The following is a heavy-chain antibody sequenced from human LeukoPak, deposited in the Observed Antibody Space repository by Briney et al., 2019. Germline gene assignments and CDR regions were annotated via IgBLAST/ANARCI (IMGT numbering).Heavy chain of an antibody. Sequence: SQTLSLTCTVSGGSISSVDYYWSWIRQPPGKGLEWIGYIYYSGSTYYNPSLKSRVTISVDTSKNQFSLKLSSVTAADTAVYYCARGSPLAGVVMDVWGQGTTVTVSS. CDR2: IYYSGST. V-gene: IGHV4-30-4*01. D-gene: IGHD2-21*01. CDR3: ARGSPLAGVVMDV. CDR1: GGSISSVDYY. J-gene: IGHJ6*02.